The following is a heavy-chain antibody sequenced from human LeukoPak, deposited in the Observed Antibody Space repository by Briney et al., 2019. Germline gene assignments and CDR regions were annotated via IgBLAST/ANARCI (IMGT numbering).Heavy chain of an antibody. D-gene: IGHD3-22*01. Sequence: GRSLRLSCAASGFIFDDYAMHWVRQVPGKGLEWVSGITWNSGTIGYADSVKGRFTISRDNARNSLYLQMISLRAEDTALYYCAKDARRGSSGYYFDYWGQGTLVTVSS. CDR1: GFIFDDYA. J-gene: IGHJ4*02. CDR3: AKDARRGSSGYYFDY. CDR2: ITWNSGTI. V-gene: IGHV3-9*01.